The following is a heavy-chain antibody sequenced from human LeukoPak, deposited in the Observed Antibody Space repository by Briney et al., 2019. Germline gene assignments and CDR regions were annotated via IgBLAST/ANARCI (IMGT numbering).Heavy chain of an antibody. CDR2: ISSSSSTI. CDR1: GFTFSSYS. Sequence: GGSLRLSCAASGFTFSSYSMNWVRQAPGKGLEWVSYISSSSSTIYYADSVKGRFTISRDNAKNSLYLQMNSLRDEDTAVYYCARGVRITMVRGVIITDYGMDVWGQGTTVTVSS. D-gene: IGHD3-10*01. V-gene: IGHV3-48*02. J-gene: IGHJ6*02. CDR3: ARGVRITMVRGVIITDYGMDV.